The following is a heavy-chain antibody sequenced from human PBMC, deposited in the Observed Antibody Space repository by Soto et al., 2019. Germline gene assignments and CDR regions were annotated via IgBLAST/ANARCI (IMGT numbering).Heavy chain of an antibody. CDR2: IIPILGIA. J-gene: IGHJ4*02. CDR1: GGTFSSYT. CDR3: ARVRSGYDNFDY. Sequence: QVQLVQSGAEVKKPGSSVKVSCKAPGGTFSSYTISWVRQAPGQGLEWMGRIIPILGIANYAQKFQGRVTITADKSTSTAYMELSSLRSEDTAVYYCARVRSGYDNFDYWGQGTLVTVSS. V-gene: IGHV1-69*02. D-gene: IGHD5-12*01.